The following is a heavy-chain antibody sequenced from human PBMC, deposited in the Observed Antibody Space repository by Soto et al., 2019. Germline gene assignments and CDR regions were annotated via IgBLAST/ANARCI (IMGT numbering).Heavy chain of an antibody. CDR3: AKEKDYDFTWGSDGYKSHY. CDR1: GFTFSSYA. Sequence: QSGGSLRLSYAASGFTFSSYAMSWVRQAPGKGLEWVSAISGSGGSTYYADSVKGRFTISRDNSRSTVYLQMHSLRAEDSAIYYCAKEKDYDFTWGSDGYKSHYWVRGTLVAVSS. CDR2: ISGSGGST. V-gene: IGHV3-23*01. D-gene: IGHD3-16*02. J-gene: IGHJ4*02.